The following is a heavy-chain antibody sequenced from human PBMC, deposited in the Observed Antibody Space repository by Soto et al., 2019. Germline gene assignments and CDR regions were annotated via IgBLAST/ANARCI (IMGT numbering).Heavy chain of an antibody. Sequence: LCWAAAGFISSNCGIRGGRQARGKGLEWVAVIWYDGSNKYYADSVKGRFTISRDNSKKTLYLQMNSLRAEATAVYYCAKDFTPWSGDYFYYYYGMDVWGQGTMVTVSS. D-gene: IGHD4-17*01. V-gene: IGHV3-33*06. J-gene: IGHJ6*02. CDR1: GFISSNCG. CDR2: IWYDGSNK. CDR3: AKDFTPWSGDYFYYYYGMDV.